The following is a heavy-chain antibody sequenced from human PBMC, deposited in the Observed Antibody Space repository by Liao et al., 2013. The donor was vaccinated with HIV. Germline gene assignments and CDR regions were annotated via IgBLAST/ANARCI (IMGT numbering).Heavy chain of an antibody. CDR1: SGSISSGDYC. CDR3: ARGATLVRGRPPLSYY. Sequence: QVQLQESGPGLVKPSQTLSLTCTVSSGSISSGDYCWNWVRQRPGRGLEWIGYTYYSGSTYYNPSLKSRVIISTDTSKNHFSLRLSSVTAADTAVYFCARGATLVRGRPPLSYYWG. V-gene: IGHV4-30-4*08. CDR2: TYYSGST. J-gene: IGHJ4*01. D-gene: IGHD3-10*01.